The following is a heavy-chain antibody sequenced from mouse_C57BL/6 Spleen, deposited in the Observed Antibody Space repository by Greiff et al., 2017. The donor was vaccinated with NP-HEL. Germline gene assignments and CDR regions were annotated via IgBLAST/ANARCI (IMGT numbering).Heavy chain of an antibody. V-gene: IGHV5-17*01. CDR2: ISSGSSTI. J-gene: IGHJ4*01. D-gene: IGHD2-4*01. Sequence: EVQRVESGGGLVKPGGSLKLSCAASGFTFSDYGMHWVRQAPEKGLEWVAYISSGSSTIYYADTVKGRFTISRDNAKNTLFLQITSLRSEDTAMYYCARRDYDKGAMDYWGQGTSVTVSS. CDR1: GFTFSDYG. CDR3: ARRDYDKGAMDY.